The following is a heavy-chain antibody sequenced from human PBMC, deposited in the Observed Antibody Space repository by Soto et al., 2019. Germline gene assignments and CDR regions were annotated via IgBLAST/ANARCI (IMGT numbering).Heavy chain of an antibody. CDR2: INHTGGT. CDR3: ARQVPAAIRLGWFDP. V-gene: IGHV4-34*01. Sequence: SETLSLTCAVYGGSVNGYYWNWIRQPPGKGLEWIGEINHTGGTHYNPSLKSRVTISVDTSKNQFSLKLSSVTAADTAVYYCARQVPAAIRLGWFDPWGQGTLVTVSS. D-gene: IGHD2-2*02. J-gene: IGHJ5*02. CDR1: GGSVNGYY.